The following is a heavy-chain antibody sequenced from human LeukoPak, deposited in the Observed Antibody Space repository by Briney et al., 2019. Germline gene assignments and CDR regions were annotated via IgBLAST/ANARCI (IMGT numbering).Heavy chain of an antibody. J-gene: IGHJ5*02. CDR1: GDSISSSSSY. CDR2: IYYSGST. V-gene: IGHV4-39*01. D-gene: IGHD6-6*01. CDR3: ARLGSEYSSSSPPNWFDP. Sequence: SETLSLTCSVSGDSISSSSSYWGWIRQPPGKGLEWIGSIYYSGSTYYNTSLKSRVTISVDTSKNQFSLKLSSVTAADTAVYYCARLGSEYSSSSPPNWFDPWGQGTLVTVPS.